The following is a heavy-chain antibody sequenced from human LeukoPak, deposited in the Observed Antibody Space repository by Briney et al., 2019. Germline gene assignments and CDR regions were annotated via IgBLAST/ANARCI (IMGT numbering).Heavy chain of an antibody. J-gene: IGHJ4*02. CDR2: INHSGST. V-gene: IGHV4-34*01. D-gene: IGHD3-9*01. CDR3: ARIGRRGEKYFGWLYSRPFDY. CDR1: GGSFSGYY. Sequence: SETLSLTCAVYGGSFSGYYWSWIRQPPGKGLEWIGEINHSGSTNYNPSLKSRVTISVDTSKNQVSLKLSSVTAADTAVYYCARIGRRGEKYFGWLYSRPFDYLGQGTLVTVSS.